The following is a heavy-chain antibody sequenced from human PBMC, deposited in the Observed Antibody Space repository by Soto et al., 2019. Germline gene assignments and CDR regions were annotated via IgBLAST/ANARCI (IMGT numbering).Heavy chain of an antibody. Sequence: VASVKVSCKVSGYTLTELSMHWVRQAPGKGLEWMGGFDPEDGETIYAQKFQGRVTMTEDTSTDTAYMELSSLRSEDTAVYYCAVRPYYYDSSGPYYFDYWGQGTLVTVSS. CDR2: FDPEDGET. D-gene: IGHD3-22*01. CDR1: GYTLTELS. CDR3: AVRPYYYDSSGPYYFDY. J-gene: IGHJ4*02. V-gene: IGHV1-24*01.